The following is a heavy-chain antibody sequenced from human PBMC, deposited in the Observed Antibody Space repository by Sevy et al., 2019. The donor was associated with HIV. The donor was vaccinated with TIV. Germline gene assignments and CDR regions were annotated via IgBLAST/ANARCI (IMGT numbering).Heavy chain of an antibody. J-gene: IGHJ3*02. CDR2: ISSNGGST. CDR1: GFTFSSYA. D-gene: IGHD3-22*01. CDR3: VKARITMIVSPCAFDI. V-gene: IGHV3-64D*06. Sequence: GGSLRLSCSASGFTFSSYAMHWVRQAPGKGLEYVSAISSNGGSTYYADSVKGRFTISRDNSKNTLYLQMSSLRAEDTAVYYCVKARITMIVSPCAFDIWGQGTMVTVSS.